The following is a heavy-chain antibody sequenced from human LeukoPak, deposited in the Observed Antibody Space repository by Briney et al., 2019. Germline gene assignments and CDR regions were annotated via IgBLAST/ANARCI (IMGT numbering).Heavy chain of an antibody. CDR2: IYYSGST. D-gene: IGHD4-17*01. V-gene: IGHV4-31*03. CDR3: ARGGYGDYRFDY. Sequence: PSETLSLTCTVSGGSISSGGYYWSWIRQHPGKGLEWIGYIYYSGSTYYNPSLKSRVTISVDTSKNQFSLKLSSVTAADTAVYYCARGGYGDYRFDYWGQGTLVTVSS. CDR1: GGSISSGGYY. J-gene: IGHJ4*02.